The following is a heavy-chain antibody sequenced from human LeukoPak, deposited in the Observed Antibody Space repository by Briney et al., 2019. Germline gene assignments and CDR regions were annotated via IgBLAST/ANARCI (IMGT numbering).Heavy chain of an antibody. D-gene: IGHD6-13*01. Sequence: PGGSLRLSCAASGFTFSSCAMSWVRQAPGKGLEWVSAISGSGGSTYYADSVKGRFTISRDNSKNTLYLQMNSLRAEDTAVYYCAKLAAKNIAAAGKDWGQGTLVTVSS. J-gene: IGHJ4*02. V-gene: IGHV3-23*01. CDR1: GFTFSSCA. CDR2: ISGSGGST. CDR3: AKLAAKNIAAAGKD.